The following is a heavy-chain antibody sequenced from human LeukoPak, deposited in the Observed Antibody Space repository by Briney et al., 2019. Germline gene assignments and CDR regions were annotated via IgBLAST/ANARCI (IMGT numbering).Heavy chain of an antibody. CDR3: ARARYANAWYAFDI. CDR2: LSHSGSS. J-gene: IGHJ3*02. V-gene: IGHV4-59*02. D-gene: IGHD2-2*01. Sequence: SETLSLTCTVSGAPVSSYYWSWIRQPPGRGLEWIGYLSHSGSSDSNPSLKSRVTILVDTSKNQFSLKLTSVNAADTAVYYCARARYANAWYAFDIWGPGTMVTVSS. CDR1: GAPVSSYY.